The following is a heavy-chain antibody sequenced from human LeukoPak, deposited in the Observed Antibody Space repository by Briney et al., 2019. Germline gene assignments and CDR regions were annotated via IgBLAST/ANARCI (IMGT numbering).Heavy chain of an antibody. V-gene: IGHV4-34*01. CDR2: INHSGST. D-gene: IGHD2-15*01. CDR3: ARGGRSLVAAQFDL. J-gene: IGHJ2*01. Sequence: SETLSLTCAVYGGSFSGYYWSWIRQPPGKGLEWIGEINHSGSTNYNPSLKSRVTISVDTSKNQFSLKLGSVTAADTAVYYCARGGRSLVAAQFDLWGVAPWSLSPQ. CDR1: GGSFSGYY.